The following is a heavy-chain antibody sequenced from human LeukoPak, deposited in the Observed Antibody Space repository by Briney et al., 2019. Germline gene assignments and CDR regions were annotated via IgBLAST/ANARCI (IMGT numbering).Heavy chain of an antibody. CDR3: ARDNYSSSSGY. CDR1: GGSFSGYY. J-gene: IGHJ4*02. Sequence: SETLSLTCAVYGGSFSGYYWSWIRQPPGKGLEWIGEINHSGSTNYNPSLKSRVTISVDTSKNQFSLKLSSVTAADTAVYYCARDNYSSSSGYWGQGTLVTVSS. D-gene: IGHD6-13*01. CDR2: INHSGST. V-gene: IGHV4-34*01.